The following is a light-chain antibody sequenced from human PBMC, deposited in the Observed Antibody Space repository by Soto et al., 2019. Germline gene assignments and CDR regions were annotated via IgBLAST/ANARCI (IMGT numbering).Light chain of an antibody. CDR1: SSNIGAGYD. Sequence: QSVLTQPPSVSGAPGQRVTISCTGSSSNIGAGYDVHWYQQLPGTAPKLLIYGNSNRPAGVPDRFSGSKSGTSASLAITGLQAEGDVDYYCQSYDSSLSGSKVFGTGTKLTVL. V-gene: IGLV1-40*01. CDR3: QSYDSSLSGSKV. CDR2: GNS. J-gene: IGLJ1*01.